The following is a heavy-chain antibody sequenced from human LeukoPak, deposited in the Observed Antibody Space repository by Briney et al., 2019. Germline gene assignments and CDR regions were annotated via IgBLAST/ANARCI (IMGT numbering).Heavy chain of an antibody. CDR2: ISGSGGST. V-gene: IGHV3-23*01. CDR3: AKAAYCSSTSCSDEYYYYYYGMDV. J-gene: IGHJ6*02. D-gene: IGHD2-2*01. CDR1: GFTFSSYA. Sequence: GGSLRLSCAASGFTFSSYAMSWVRQAPGKGLGWVSAISGSGGSTYYADSVKGRFTISRDNSKNTLYLQVNSLRAEDTAVYYCAKAAYCSSTSCSDEYYYYYYGMDVWGQGTTVTVSS.